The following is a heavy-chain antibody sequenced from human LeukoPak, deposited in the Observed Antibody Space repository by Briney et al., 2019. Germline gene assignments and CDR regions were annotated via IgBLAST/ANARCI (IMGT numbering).Heavy chain of an antibody. CDR2: ISSSSSYI. Sequence: KTGGSLRLSCAASGFTFSSYIMNWVRQAPEKGLEWVSSISSSSSYIYYADSVKGRFTISRDNAKNSLYLQMNSLRAEDTAVYYCARDYAVGATPYYYYYGMDVWGQGTTVTVSS. J-gene: IGHJ6*02. V-gene: IGHV3-21*01. CDR1: GFTFSSYI. D-gene: IGHD1-26*01. CDR3: ARDYAVGATPYYYYYGMDV.